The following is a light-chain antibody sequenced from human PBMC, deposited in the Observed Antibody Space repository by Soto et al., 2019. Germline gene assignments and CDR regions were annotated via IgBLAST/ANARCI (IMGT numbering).Light chain of an antibody. Sequence: DIQMTQSPSSLSESVGDEVTITCRASQTIMTYLNWYQLKPGKPPRLLIYAASSLQSGVPSRFSGSGSGTDFTLTISSLQPEDFATYTCQQSYNSPQTFGRGTKVDIK. J-gene: IGKJ1*01. CDR3: QQSYNSPQT. CDR1: QTIMTY. V-gene: IGKV1-39*01. CDR2: AAS.